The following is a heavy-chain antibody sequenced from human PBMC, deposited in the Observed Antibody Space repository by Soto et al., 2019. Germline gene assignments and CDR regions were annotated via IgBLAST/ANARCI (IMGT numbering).Heavy chain of an antibody. V-gene: IGHV3-21*01. J-gene: IGHJ4*02. Sequence: EVQLVESGGGLVQPGGSLRLSCAASGFTFSSYKMHWVRQAPGKGLEWVSSISCSSSYIYYADSVRGRFTISRDNAKNSVYLQMNSLRAEDTAVYYCARAYSGGQFDYWGQGTLVTVSS. D-gene: IGHD6-19*01. CDR1: GFTFSSYK. CDR3: ARAYSGGQFDY. CDR2: ISCSSSYI.